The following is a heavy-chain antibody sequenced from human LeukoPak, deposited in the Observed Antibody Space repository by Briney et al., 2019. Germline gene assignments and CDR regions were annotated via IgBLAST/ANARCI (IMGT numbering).Heavy chain of an antibody. CDR3: ARDLRFLEWFSSGMDV. CDR1: GYTFTGYY. D-gene: IGHD3-3*01. Sequence: GASVKVSCKASGYTFTGYYMHWVRQAPGQGLEWMGIINPSGGSTSYAQKFQGRVTMTRDTSTSTVYMELSSLRSEDTAVYYCARDLRFLEWFSSGMDVWGQGTTVTVSS. J-gene: IGHJ6*02. V-gene: IGHV1-46*01. CDR2: INPSGGST.